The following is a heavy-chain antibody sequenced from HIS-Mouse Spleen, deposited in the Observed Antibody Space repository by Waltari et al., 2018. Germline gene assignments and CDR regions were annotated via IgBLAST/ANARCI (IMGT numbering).Heavy chain of an antibody. CDR1: GFPFSSHW. J-gene: IGHJ5*02. Sequence: EVQLVESGGGLVQPGGSLRLSCAAPGFPFSSHWMGWVRQAPGKGLGWVANIKQDGSEKYYVDSGKGRFTISRDNAKNSLYLQMNSLRAEDTAVYYCARERRGPGWFDPWGQGTLVTVSS. D-gene: IGHD5-12*01. CDR2: IKQDGSEK. CDR3: ARERRGPGWFDP. V-gene: IGHV3-7*01.